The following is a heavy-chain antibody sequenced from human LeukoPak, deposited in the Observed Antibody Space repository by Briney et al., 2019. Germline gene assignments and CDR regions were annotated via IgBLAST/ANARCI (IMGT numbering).Heavy chain of an antibody. Sequence: GGSLRLSCAASGFTFSSYALTWVRQAPGKGLEWVSTISDGGGVTYYADSVKGRFTISRDNSKRTLFLQMNSLRAEDTAFYYCAKAELGVDTFFDYWGQGTLVTVSS. CDR2: ISDGGGVT. J-gene: IGHJ4*02. D-gene: IGHD3-3*01. CDR3: AKAELGVDTFFDY. CDR1: GFTFSSYA. V-gene: IGHV3-23*01.